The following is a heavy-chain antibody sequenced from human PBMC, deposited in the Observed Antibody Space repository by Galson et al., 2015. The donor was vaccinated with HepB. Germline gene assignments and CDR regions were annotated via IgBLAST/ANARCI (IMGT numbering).Heavy chain of an antibody. D-gene: IGHD6-19*01. CDR3: AKGIYQWLVVPHFDY. Sequence: SLRLSCAASGFTFSSYGMHWVRQAPGKGLEWVAVISYDGSNKYYADSVKGRFTISRDNSKNTLYLQMNSLRAEDTAVYYCAKGIYQWLVVPHFDYWGQGTLVTVSS. CDR1: GFTFSSYG. V-gene: IGHV3-30*18. J-gene: IGHJ4*02. CDR2: ISYDGSNK.